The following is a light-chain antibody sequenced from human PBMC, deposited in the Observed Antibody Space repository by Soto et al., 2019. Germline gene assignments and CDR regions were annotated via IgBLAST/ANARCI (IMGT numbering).Light chain of an antibody. J-gene: IGKJ1*01. CDR2: GAS. CDR3: QQYGHSLWT. Sequence: EIVLTQSPGTLSLSPGERASLSCRSSQSVSSGHLAWYQQKPGQAPRLLIYGASSRATGIPDRFSGSGSGTDFTLTINRLEPEDYAVYYCQQYGHSLWTFGQGTKVDIK. CDR1: QSVSSGH. V-gene: IGKV3-20*01.